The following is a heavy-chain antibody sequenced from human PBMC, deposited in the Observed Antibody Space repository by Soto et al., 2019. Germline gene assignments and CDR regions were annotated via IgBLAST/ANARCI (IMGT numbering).Heavy chain of an antibody. Sequence: LRLSCAASGFTFSNAWMSWVRQAPGKGLEWVGRIKSKTDGGTTDYAAPVKGRFTISRDDSKNTLYLQMNSLKTEDTAVYYCTTGTNSGYDSTYYYYYYGMDVWGQGTTVTVSS. J-gene: IGHJ6*02. D-gene: IGHD5-12*01. CDR3: TTGTNSGYDSTYYYYYYGMDV. CDR1: GFTFSNAW. CDR2: IKSKTDGGTT. V-gene: IGHV3-15*01.